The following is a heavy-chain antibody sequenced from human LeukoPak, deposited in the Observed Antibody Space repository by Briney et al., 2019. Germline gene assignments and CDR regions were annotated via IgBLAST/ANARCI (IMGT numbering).Heavy chain of an antibody. CDR3: AKGVAPLCSGGTCYLDN. V-gene: IGHV3-74*01. CDR2: INSDDSRT. D-gene: IGHD2-15*01. Sequence: GGSLRLSCAASGFTFSAFWMHWVRQAPGKGLVWVSRINSDDSRTTYADSVKGRFTISRDNSKNTVYLQMSSLRAEDTAVYYCAKGVAPLCSGGTCYLDNWGQGTLVTVSS. J-gene: IGHJ4*02. CDR1: GFTFSAFW.